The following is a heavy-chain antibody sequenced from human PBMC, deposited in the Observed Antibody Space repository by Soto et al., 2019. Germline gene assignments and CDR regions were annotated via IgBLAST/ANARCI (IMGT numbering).Heavy chain of an antibody. V-gene: IGHV1-69*01. J-gene: IGHJ4*02. D-gene: IGHD6-13*01. CDR3: ASGASRWYPYFFDS. CDR1: EGTFNSYA. CDR2: IIPYYNTL. Sequence: QAQVVQSGAEVRKPGSSVKLSCKASEGTFNSYAIAWVQQAPGQGLEWMGGIIPYYNTLNYAQKFQDRVTITADDSTNTVHMELSSLRSDDTAVYFCASGASRWYPYFFDSWAQGTLVTVSS.